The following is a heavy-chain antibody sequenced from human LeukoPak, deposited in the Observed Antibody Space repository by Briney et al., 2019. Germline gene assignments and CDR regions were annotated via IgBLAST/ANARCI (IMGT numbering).Heavy chain of an antibody. D-gene: IGHD2-2*02. CDR1: GFTFSSYA. CDR3: ARDDQLLYSGPFDY. J-gene: IGHJ4*02. V-gene: IGHV3-30-3*01. Sequence: GRSLRLSCAASGFTFSSYAMHWVRQAPGKGLEWVAVISYDGSNKYYADSVKGRFTISRDNSKNTLYLQMNSLRAEDTAVYYCARDDQLLYSGPFDYWGQGTLVTVSS. CDR2: ISYDGSNK.